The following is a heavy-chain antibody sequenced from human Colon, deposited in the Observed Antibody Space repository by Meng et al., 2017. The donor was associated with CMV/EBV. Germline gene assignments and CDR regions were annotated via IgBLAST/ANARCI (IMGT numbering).Heavy chain of an antibody. Sequence: GGSLRLSCAASGFIFSSYEMHWVRQAPGKGLEWVSYIGSSGTTIYYADSVKGRFTISRDNAKNSLYLQMNSLRAEDTAVYYCARDGPSEVPAPSYYYYGMDVWGQGTTVTVSS. CDR3: ARDGPSEVPAPSYYYYGMDV. V-gene: IGHV3-48*03. CDR2: IGSSGTTI. J-gene: IGHJ6*02. CDR1: GFIFSSYE. D-gene: IGHD2-2*01.